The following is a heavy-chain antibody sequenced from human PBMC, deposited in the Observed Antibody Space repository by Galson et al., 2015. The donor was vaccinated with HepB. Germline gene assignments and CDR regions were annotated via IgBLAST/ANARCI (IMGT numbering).Heavy chain of an antibody. CDR2: INSDGIT. CDR3: VRAPVGSGMRAFDI. V-gene: IGHV3-74*01. D-gene: IGHD3-10*01. J-gene: IGHJ3*02. Sequence: SLRLSCAASGFTFGTYWMHWVRQVPGKGLVWVSRINSDGITSYADSVKGRFTISRDNAKNTLYLQMNSLRAEDTAVYYCVRAPVGSGMRAFDIWGQGTTVTVSS. CDR1: GFTFGTYW.